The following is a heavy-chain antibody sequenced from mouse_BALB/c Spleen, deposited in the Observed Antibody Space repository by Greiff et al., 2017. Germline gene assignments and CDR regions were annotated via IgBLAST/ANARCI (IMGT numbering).Heavy chain of an antibody. CDR2: INPYNGGT. J-gene: IGHJ4*01. CDR1: GYSFTGYT. D-gene: IGHD1-1*01. V-gene: IGHV1-18*01. Sequence: EVQVVVSGPELVKPGASMKISCKASGYSFTGYTMDWVKQSHGKNLEWIGLINPYNGGTSYNQKFKGKATLSVDKSSSTAYMELLSLTSEDSAVYYCARSDSYYGTRAMDYWGQGTSVTVSS. CDR3: ARSDSYYGTRAMDY.